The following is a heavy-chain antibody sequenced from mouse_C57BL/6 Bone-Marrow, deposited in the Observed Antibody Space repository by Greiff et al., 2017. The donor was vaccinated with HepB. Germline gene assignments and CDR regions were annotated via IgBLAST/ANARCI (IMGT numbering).Heavy chain of an antibody. J-gene: IGHJ1*03. CDR2: IDPSDSYT. D-gene: IGHD2-3*01. CDR3: ARPLYDGYYVYWYVDV. V-gene: IGHV1-69*01. CDR1: GYTFTSYW. Sequence: QVQLQQPGAELVMPGASVKLSCKASGYTFTSYWMHWVKQRPGQGLEWIGEIDPSDSYTNYNQKFKGKSTLTVDKSSSTAYMQLSSLTSEDSAVYYCARPLYDGYYVYWYVDVWGTGTTVTVSS.